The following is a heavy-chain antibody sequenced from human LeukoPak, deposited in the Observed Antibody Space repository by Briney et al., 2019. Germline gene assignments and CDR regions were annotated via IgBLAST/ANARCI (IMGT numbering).Heavy chain of an antibody. Sequence: SETLSLTCTVSSGSISSSSYYWVWIRQPPGTGLEWIGSIYYSGSTYYNPSLKSRVTMSVDTSKNQFSLKLSSVTAADTAVYYCARETGYYYFDYWGQGTLVTVSS. D-gene: IGHD3-9*01. CDR3: ARETGYYYFDY. J-gene: IGHJ4*02. CDR1: SGSISSSSYY. V-gene: IGHV4-39*07. CDR2: IYYSGST.